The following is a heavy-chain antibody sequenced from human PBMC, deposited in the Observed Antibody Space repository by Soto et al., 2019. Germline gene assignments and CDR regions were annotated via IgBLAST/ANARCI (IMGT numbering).Heavy chain of an antibody. J-gene: IGHJ4*02. D-gene: IGHD2-15*01. CDR1: GFTFSNYW. Sequence: GGSLRLSCIASGFTFSNYWIYWVRQAPGKGLVWVSRINSDGSTTRYADSVKGRFTISRDNDKNTVYMQMNSLRAEDTAVYYCARRFCSGGTCYTASDYWGQGTLVTVSS. CDR2: INSDGSTT. V-gene: IGHV3-74*01. CDR3: ARRFCSGGTCYTASDY.